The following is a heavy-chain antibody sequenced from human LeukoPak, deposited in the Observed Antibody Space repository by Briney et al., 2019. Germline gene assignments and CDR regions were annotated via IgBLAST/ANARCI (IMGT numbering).Heavy chain of an antibody. Sequence: GGSLRLSCAVSGITLSNYSMNWVRQAPGKGLEWVSYISSSSSTIYYADSVKGRFTISRDNAKNSLYLQMNSLRAEDTAVYYCARFFPAAILEYCSSWFRLPSFYYLGQGTLVTVSS. CDR3: ARFFPAAILEYCSSWFRLPSFYY. CDR2: ISSSSSTI. CDR1: GITLSNYS. D-gene: IGHD6-13*01. V-gene: IGHV3-48*04. J-gene: IGHJ4*02.